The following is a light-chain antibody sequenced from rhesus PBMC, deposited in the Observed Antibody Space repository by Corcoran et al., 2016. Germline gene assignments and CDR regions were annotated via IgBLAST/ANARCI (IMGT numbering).Light chain of an antibody. V-gene: IGKV3S9*01. CDR3: QQYSNWPRT. Sequence: EIVMTQSPATLSLSPGERATLSCRASQSVSSYVAWYQQKPEQAPRLLSYGASRRATGIPDRFSGSGSGTDFTLPISSLEPEDFAVYYCQQYSNWPRTFGQVTKVEIK. CDR1: QSVSSY. CDR2: GAS. J-gene: IGKJ1*01.